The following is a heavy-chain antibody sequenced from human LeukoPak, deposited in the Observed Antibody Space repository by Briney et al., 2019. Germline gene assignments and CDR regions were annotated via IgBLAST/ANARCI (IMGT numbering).Heavy chain of an antibody. J-gene: IGHJ5*02. Sequence: PSETLSLTCTVSGGSIFSGDYYWNWVRQPPGKGLEWIGYIYYNGITYYNPSLESRATISVDTSKNQFSLKLSSVTAADTAVYYCARGDYNDGAGYLDHWGQGTLVPVSS. CDR2: IYYNGIT. D-gene: IGHD3-22*01. CDR3: ARGDYNDGAGYLDH. CDR1: GGSIFSGDYY. V-gene: IGHV4-30-4*01.